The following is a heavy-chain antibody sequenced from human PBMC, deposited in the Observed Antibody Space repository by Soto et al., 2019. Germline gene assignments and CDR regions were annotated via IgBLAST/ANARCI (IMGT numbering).Heavy chain of an antibody. CDR3: ARDNDSFGMDV. D-gene: IGHD2-8*01. CDR2: IYYSGST. CDR1: GGSISSGGYY. J-gene: IGHJ6*02. Sequence: PSETLSLTCTVSGGSISSGGYYWSWIRQHPGKGLEWIGYIYYSGSTYYNPSLKSRVTISVDTSKNQFSLKLSSVTAADTAVYYCARDNDSFGMDVWGQGTTVTVSS. V-gene: IGHV4-31*03.